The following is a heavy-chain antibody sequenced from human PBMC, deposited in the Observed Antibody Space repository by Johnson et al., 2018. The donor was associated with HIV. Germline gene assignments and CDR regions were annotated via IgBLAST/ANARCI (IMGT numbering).Heavy chain of an antibody. CDR1: GFTFSSYA. Sequence: QMLLVESGGGVVQPGRSLRLSCAASGFTFSSYAMHWVRQAPGKGLEWVAVISYDGSNKYYADSVKGRFTISRDNSKNTLYLQMNSLRAEDTAVYYCARVPPWRRAFDIWGQGTVVTVSS. CDR2: ISYDGSNK. D-gene: IGHD3-3*01. J-gene: IGHJ3*02. V-gene: IGHV3-30*04. CDR3: ARVPPWRRAFDI.